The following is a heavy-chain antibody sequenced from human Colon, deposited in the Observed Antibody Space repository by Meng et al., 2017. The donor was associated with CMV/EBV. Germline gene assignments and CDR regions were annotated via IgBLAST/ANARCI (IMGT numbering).Heavy chain of an antibody. D-gene: IGHD5-24*01. Sequence: CAASGCTFSGYWMHWVRQAPGKGLVWVSRISPDGSSTYYADSVKGRLTISRDNANSVLFLQMNSLRSDDAAVYYCVRGGDGYGNFDYWGQGTLVTVSS. J-gene: IGHJ4*02. CDR1: GCTFSGYW. V-gene: IGHV3-74*01. CDR3: VRGGDGYGNFDY. CDR2: ISPDGSST.